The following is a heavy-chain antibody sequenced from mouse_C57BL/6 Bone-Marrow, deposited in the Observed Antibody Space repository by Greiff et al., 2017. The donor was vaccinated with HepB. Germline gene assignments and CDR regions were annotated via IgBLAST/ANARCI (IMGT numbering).Heavy chain of an antibody. J-gene: IGHJ2*01. CDR1: GFSLPSYG. Sequence: VKLMESGPGLVQPSQSLSITCTVSGFSLPSYGVHWVRQSPGKGLEWLGVIWSGGSTDYNAAFISRLSISKDNSKSQVFFKMNSLQADDTAIYYCARIRTTVVADYFDYWGQGTTLTVSS. CDR3: ARIRTTVVADYFDY. V-gene: IGHV2-2*01. CDR2: IWSGGST. D-gene: IGHD1-1*01.